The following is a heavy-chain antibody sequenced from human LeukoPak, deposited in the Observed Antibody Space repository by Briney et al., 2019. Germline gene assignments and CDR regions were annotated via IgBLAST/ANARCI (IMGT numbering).Heavy chain of an antibody. CDR3: AKEDYGSGSFDY. J-gene: IGHJ4*02. CDR1: GFTFSSYG. Sequence: PGRSPRLSCAASGFTFSSYGMHWVRQAPGKGLEWVAVIWYDGSNKYYADSVKGRFTISRDNSKNTLYLQMNSLRAEDTAVYYCAKEDYGSGSFDYWGQGTLVTVSS. D-gene: IGHD3-10*01. V-gene: IGHV3-33*06. CDR2: IWYDGSNK.